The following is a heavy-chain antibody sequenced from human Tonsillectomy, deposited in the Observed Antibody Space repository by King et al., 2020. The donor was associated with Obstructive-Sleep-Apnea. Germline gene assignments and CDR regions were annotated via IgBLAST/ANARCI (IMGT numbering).Heavy chain of an antibody. Sequence: VQLVESGGDVVQPGRSLRLSCAASGFTLSSYSMHWVRQAPGKGLEWVAILSYDGNNKYYADSVKGRFTISRDNSKNTLYLQMNSLRTDDTAMYYCAGDLGGGVAGRGGAFDIWGQGTMVTVSS. J-gene: IGHJ3*02. V-gene: IGHV3-30-3*01. D-gene: IGHD6-19*01. CDR1: GFTLSSYS. CDR2: LSYDGNNK. CDR3: AGDLGGGVAGRGGAFDI.